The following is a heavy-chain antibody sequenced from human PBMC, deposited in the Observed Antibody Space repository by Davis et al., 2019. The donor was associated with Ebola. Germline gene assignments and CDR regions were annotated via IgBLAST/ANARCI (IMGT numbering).Heavy chain of an antibody. CDR1: GDTFMDSH. J-gene: IGHJ5*02. CDR2: ISPSAGST. CDR3: ARVWSGLSGWFDP. V-gene: IGHV1-46*01. Sequence: ASVKVSCKASGDTFMDSHFHWVRRAPGQGLEWMGIISPSAGSTSNAQRFQGRITLSWDTSTSTIYMDLSNLSSDDTAVYYCARVWSGLSGWFDPWGQGTRVTVSS. D-gene: IGHD3-3*01.